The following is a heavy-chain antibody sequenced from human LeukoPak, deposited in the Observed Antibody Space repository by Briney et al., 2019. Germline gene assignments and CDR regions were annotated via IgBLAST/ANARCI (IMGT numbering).Heavy chain of an antibody. J-gene: IGHJ4*02. V-gene: IGHV3-23*01. D-gene: IGHD3-22*01. CDR2: ISGSGGST. CDR3: AKAPRITMIVVVITYFDY. CDR1: GFTFSSYG. Sequence: GGSLRLSCAASGFTFSSYGMRWVRQAPGKGLEWVSAISGSGGSTYYADSVKGRFTISRDNSKNTLYLQMNSLRAEDTAVYYCAKAPRITMIVVVITYFDYWGQGTLVSVSS.